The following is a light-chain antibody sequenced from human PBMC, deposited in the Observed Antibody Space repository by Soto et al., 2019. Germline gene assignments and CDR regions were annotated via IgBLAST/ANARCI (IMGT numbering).Light chain of an antibody. CDR1: QSVSSY. J-gene: IGKJ2*01. Sequence: EIVLTQSPATLSLSPGERATLSCRASQSVSSYLAWYQQKPGQAPRLLIYDASNMATGIPARFSRSGSGTDFTLTISSLEPEDFAVYYCQQRSIWPPDTFGQGTKLEIK. CDR2: DAS. CDR3: QQRSIWPPDT. V-gene: IGKV3-11*01.